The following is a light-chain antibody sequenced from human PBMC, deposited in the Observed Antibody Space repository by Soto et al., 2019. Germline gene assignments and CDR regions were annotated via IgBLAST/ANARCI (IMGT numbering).Light chain of an antibody. Sequence: DIQMTQSPSSLSASVGDRVTITCRASQGISSWLAWYQQKPEKAPKCLIYAASSLQSGVPSRFSGSGSGTDFTLTSSSLQTEDFATYYCQQYSRYPYTFGQGTKLEIK. V-gene: IGKV1D-16*01. J-gene: IGKJ2*01. CDR3: QQYSRYPYT. CDR2: AAS. CDR1: QGISSW.